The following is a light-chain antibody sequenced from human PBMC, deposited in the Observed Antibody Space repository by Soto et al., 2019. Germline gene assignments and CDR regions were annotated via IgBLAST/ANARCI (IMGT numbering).Light chain of an antibody. J-gene: IGKJ5*01. V-gene: IGKV3-15*01. Sequence: EIVMTQSPATLSMSPGEGATLSCRASQSVGTKLVWYQHKPGQAPRLLIYGASTRATGIPARFSGSGSGTEFTLTISSLQSEDFAVYYCQQYNNWPPITFGQGTRLEIK. CDR1: QSVGTK. CDR2: GAS. CDR3: QQYNNWPPIT.